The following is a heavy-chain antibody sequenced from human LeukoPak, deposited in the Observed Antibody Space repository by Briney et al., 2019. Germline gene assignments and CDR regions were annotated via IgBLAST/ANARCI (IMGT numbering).Heavy chain of an antibody. CDR1: GGSISSYY. CDR3: ARDFIDYGDELYYYYGMDV. D-gene: IGHD4-17*01. J-gene: IGHJ6*02. V-gene: IGHV4-59*01. CDR2: IYYSGST. Sequence: PSETLSLTCTVSGGSISSYYWSWIRQPPGKGLEWIGYIYYSGSTNYNPSLKSRVTISVDTSKNQFSLKLSSVTAADTAVYYCARDFIDYGDELYYYYGMDVWGQGTTVTVSS.